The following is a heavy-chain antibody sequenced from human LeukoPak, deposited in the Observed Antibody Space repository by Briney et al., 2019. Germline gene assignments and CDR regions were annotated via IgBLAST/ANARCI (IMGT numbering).Heavy chain of an antibody. CDR3: ARDLDTATVSSYGMDV. CDR1: GFTFSSYS. CDR2: ISSSSSTI. Sequence: GGSLRLSCAASGFTFSSYSMNWVRQAPGKGLEWVSYISSSSSTIYYADSVKGRFTISRDNAKNSLYLQMNSLRAEDTAVYYCARDLDTATVSSYGMDVWGQGTTVTVSS. D-gene: IGHD5-18*01. J-gene: IGHJ6*02. V-gene: IGHV3-48*01.